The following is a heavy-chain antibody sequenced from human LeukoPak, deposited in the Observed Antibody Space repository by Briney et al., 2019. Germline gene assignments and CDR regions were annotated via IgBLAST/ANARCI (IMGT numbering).Heavy chain of an antibody. D-gene: IGHD3-22*01. CDR2: IDTDGSDT. J-gene: IGHJ4*02. CDR3: AGAMYYYDSSGYY. Sequence: GGSLRLSCAASGFTFSRYWMHWVRQAPGKGLVWVSRIDTDGSDTTYADSVKGRFTISRDNAKNTLYLQLNSLRGEDTAVYYCAGAMYYYDSSGYYWGQGTLVTVSS. CDR1: GFTFSRYW. V-gene: IGHV3-74*01.